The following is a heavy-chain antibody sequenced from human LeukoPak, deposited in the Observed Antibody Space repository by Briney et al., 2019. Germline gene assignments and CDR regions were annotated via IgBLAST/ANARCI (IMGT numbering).Heavy chain of an antibody. D-gene: IGHD3-22*01. CDR1: GFTFSDYY. CDR3: ARDDYYDSRGSCFDH. Sequence: GGSLRLSCAASGFTFSDYYMSWIRQAPGKGLEWVSYISSSGSTIYYADSVKGRFTISRDNAKNSLYLQMNNLRAEDTAVYYCARDDYYDSRGSCFDHWGQGTLVTVSS. CDR2: ISSSGSTI. J-gene: IGHJ4*02. V-gene: IGHV3-11*01.